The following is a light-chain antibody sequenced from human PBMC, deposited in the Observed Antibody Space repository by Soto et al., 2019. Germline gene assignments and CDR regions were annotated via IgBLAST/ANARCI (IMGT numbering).Light chain of an antibody. CDR3: QSYDSSLSGSV. Sequence: QAVVTQPPSVSGAPGQRVTISCTGSSSNIGPGYDVHWYQLLPGTAPKLLIYGYNNRPSGVPDRFSGSKSGTSASLAISGLRAEDEAEYYCQSYDSSLSGSVFGGGTKLTVL. CDR1: SSNIGPGYD. J-gene: IGLJ2*01. V-gene: IGLV1-40*01. CDR2: GYN.